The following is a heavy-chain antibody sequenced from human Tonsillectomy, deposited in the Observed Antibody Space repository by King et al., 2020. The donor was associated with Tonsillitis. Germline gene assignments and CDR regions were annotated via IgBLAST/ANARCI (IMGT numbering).Heavy chain of an antibody. V-gene: IGHV3-7*03. Sequence: ESGGGLVQPGGSLRLSCVASGFTFRSYYMSWVRQAPGKGLEWVANIKEDGSEKDYVGSVKGRFTISRDNAKNSRYLQMNSLRAEDTAVYYCARGRLGAYFDFWGQGTLATVSS. D-gene: IGHD4/OR15-4a*01. CDR3: ARGRLGAYFDF. CDR2: IKEDGSEK. CDR1: GFTFRSYY. J-gene: IGHJ4*02.